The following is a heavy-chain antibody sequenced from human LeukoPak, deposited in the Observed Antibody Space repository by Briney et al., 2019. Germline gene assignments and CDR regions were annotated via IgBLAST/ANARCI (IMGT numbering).Heavy chain of an antibody. Sequence: ASVKVSCKASGYTFTSYGISWVRQAPGQGLEWMGWISAYNGNTKYAQNLQGRVTMTSDTSTSTAYMELRSLRSDDTAVYYCAREQGGRMADYWGQGTLVTVSS. V-gene: IGHV1-18*01. D-gene: IGHD1-26*01. CDR2: ISAYNGNT. CDR1: GYTFTSYG. J-gene: IGHJ4*02. CDR3: AREQGGRMADY.